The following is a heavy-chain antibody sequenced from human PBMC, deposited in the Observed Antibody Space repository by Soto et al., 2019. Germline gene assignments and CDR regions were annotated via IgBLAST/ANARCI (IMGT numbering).Heavy chain of an antibody. V-gene: IGHV3-48*03. J-gene: IGHJ6*02. D-gene: IGHD4-17*01. CDR3: ARDLIADYGDKRGMDV. CDR2: ISSSGITI. CDR1: GFTFSSYE. Sequence: EVQLVESGGGLVQPGGSLRLSCAASGFTFSSYEMNWVRQAPGKGLEWVSYISSSGITIYYADSVKGRFTISRDNAKNSLYLQMNSLRAEDTAVYYCARDLIADYGDKRGMDVWGQGTTVTVSS.